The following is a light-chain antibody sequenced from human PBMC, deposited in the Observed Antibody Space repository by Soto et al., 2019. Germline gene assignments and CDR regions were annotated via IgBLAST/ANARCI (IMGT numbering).Light chain of an antibody. Sequence: QAVVTKEPSLTVSPGGTVTLTCASSTGAVTSGYYPNWLHQKPGQAPRALIYSTSNTYSWTPARFSGSLLGGKAALTLSGVQPADEAEYYCLLYSGGAYVFGTGTKLTVL. J-gene: IGLJ1*01. CDR1: TGAVTSGYY. CDR3: LLYSGGAYV. CDR2: STS. V-gene: IGLV7-43*01.